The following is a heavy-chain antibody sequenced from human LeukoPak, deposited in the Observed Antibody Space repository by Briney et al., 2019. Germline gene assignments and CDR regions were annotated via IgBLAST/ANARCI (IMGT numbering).Heavy chain of an antibody. J-gene: IGHJ4*02. CDR1: GGTFSSYA. V-gene: IGHV1-69*04. Sequence: ASVKVSCKASGGTFSSYAISWVRQAPGQGLEWMGRIIPILGIANYAQKFQGRVTITADKSTSTAYMELSSLRAEDTAVYYCARLQDDHFDYWGQGTLVTVSS. D-gene: IGHD2-15*01. CDR2: IIPILGIA. CDR3: ARLQDDHFDY.